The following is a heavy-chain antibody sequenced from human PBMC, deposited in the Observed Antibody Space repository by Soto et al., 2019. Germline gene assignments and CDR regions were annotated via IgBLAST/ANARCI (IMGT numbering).Heavy chain of an antibody. J-gene: IGHJ4*02. V-gene: IGHV3-74*01. CDR1: GFTFGNYW. Sequence: GSLRLSCAASGFTFGNYWMHWVRQAPGKGLEWVSRMNSDGSSTNYADSVKGRFTVSRDNAKNTLYLQMNSLRAEDTAVYYCATAEVDYWGPGTLVTVSS. CDR2: MNSDGSST. CDR3: ATAEVDY.